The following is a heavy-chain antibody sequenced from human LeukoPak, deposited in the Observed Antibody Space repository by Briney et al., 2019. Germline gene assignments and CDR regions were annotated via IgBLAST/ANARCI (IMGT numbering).Heavy chain of an antibody. D-gene: IGHD1-26*01. CDR1: GGSISSSNW. Sequence: PSETLSLTCAVSGGSISSSNWWSWVRQPPGKGLEWIGEIYHSGSTNYNPSLKSRVTIPVDKSKNQFSLKLSSVTAADTAVYYCARASLIVGAPDIWGQGTMVTVSS. CDR2: IYHSGST. J-gene: IGHJ3*02. CDR3: ARASLIVGAPDI. V-gene: IGHV4-4*02.